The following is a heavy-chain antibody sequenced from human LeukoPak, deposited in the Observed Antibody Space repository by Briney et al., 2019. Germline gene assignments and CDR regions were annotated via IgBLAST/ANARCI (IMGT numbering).Heavy chain of an antibody. V-gene: IGHV3-21*04. CDR1: GFTFSSYS. D-gene: IGHD6-13*01. CDR3: ASIGTEDAFDI. Sequence: VGSLRLSSAASGFTFSSYSMNWGRQAPGKGLGWVSSINSSSSYIYYADSVKGLFTTTRDNAKNSLYLQMNSLRAEDTAVYYCASIGTEDAFDIWGQGTMVTVSS. CDR2: INSSSSYI. J-gene: IGHJ3*02.